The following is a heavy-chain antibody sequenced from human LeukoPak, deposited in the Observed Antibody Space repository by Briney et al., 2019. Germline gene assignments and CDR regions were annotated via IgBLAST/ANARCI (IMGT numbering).Heavy chain of an antibody. V-gene: IGHV3-21*01. D-gene: IGHD3-16*02. J-gene: IGHJ4*02. CDR3: ARGEAFDYVWGSYRHDY. CDR1: GFTFSSYS. Sequence: PGGSLRLSCAASGFTFSSYSMNWVRQAPGKGLEWVSSISSSSSYIYYADSVKGRFTISRDNAKNSLYRQMNSLRAEDTAVYYCARGEAFDYVWGSYRHDYWGQGTLVTVSS. CDR2: ISSSSSYI.